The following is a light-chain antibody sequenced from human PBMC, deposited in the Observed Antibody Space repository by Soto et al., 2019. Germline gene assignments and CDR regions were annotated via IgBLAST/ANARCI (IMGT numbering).Light chain of an antibody. V-gene: IGLV1-44*01. CDR2: SIN. Sequence: QSVLTQPPSASGTPGQRVTISCSGSNSNIGSNTVNWYHQLPGTAPKLLIYSINQRPSGVPDRFSGSQSGTSASLAISGLQSEDEADYYCAAWDDSLNGVLFGGGTKLTVL. CDR3: AAWDDSLNGVL. J-gene: IGLJ2*01. CDR1: NSNIGSNT.